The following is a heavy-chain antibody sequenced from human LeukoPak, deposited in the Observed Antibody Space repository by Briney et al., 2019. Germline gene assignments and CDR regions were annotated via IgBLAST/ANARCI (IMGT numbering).Heavy chain of an antibody. D-gene: IGHD6-13*01. J-gene: IGHJ5*02. V-gene: IGHV1-18*01. CDR1: SYTFTRYG. CDR3: AREEGVRIAAAGTSWFDP. Sequence: ASVKVSCKASSYTFTRYGISWVRQAPGQGLEWMGWISGSNGNTNYAQKFQGRVSMTADTSTSTAYMELRSLRSDDTAVYYCAREEGVRIAAAGTSWFDPWGQGTLVTVSS. CDR2: ISGSNGNT.